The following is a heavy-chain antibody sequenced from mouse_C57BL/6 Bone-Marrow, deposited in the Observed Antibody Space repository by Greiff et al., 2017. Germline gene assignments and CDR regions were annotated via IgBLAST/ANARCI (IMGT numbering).Heavy chain of an antibody. Sequence: DVLLEESGGGLVKPGGSLTLSCAASGFTFSDYGIHWVRQAPEKGLEWVAYISSGSSTIYYADTVTGLFTITNDNAKNTLFLQMTRLGSEATDMYYRAGEDYDGAFAYWGQGTLVTVSA. J-gene: IGHJ3*01. CDR3: AGEDYDGAFAY. V-gene: IGHV5-17*01. CDR2: ISSGSSTI. CDR1: GFTFSDYG. D-gene: IGHD2-4*01.